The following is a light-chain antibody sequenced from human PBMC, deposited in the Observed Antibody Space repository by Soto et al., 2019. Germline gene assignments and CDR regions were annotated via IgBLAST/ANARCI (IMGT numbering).Light chain of an antibody. J-gene: IGKJ1*01. Sequence: DIQMTQSPSTLSASVGDRVTITCRASQSISTWLAWYQHKPGKAPKLLIYKASNLESGVPSRFSGSGSGTEFTLTISSLQPDDFATYYCQQFKRYWTFGQGTKVEIK. V-gene: IGKV1-5*03. CDR2: KAS. CDR3: QQFKRYWT. CDR1: QSISTW.